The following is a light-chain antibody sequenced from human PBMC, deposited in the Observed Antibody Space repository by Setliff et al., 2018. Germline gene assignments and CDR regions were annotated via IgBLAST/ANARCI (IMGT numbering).Light chain of an antibody. CDR2: DVN. CDR1: NSDIGTYNY. V-gene: IGLV2-11*01. CDR3: CSYAGGSTYV. J-gene: IGLJ1*01. Sequence: QSALTQPPSVSGSPGQSVTISCSGSNSDIGTYNYVSWYQHHPGKAPKVIIYDVNKRPSGVPDRFSGSKSGSTASLTISGLQAEDEADYYCCSYAGGSTYVFGTGTKVTVL.